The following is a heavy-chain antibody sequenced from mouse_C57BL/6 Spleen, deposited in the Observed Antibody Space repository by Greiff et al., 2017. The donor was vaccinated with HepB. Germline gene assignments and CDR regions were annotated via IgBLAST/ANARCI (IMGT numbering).Heavy chain of an antibody. CDR1: GFNIKDYY. Sequence: VQLQQSGAELVKPGASVKLSCTASGFNIKDYYMHWVKQRTEQGLEWIGRIDPEDGENKYAPTFQGKATITADTSSNTSYLQLSSLTSEDAAVYCCSRSCWDGYFDVWGTGTTVTVSS. J-gene: IGHJ1*03. CDR3: SRSCWDGYFDV. D-gene: IGHD4-1*01. CDR2: IDPEDGEN. V-gene: IGHV14-2*01.